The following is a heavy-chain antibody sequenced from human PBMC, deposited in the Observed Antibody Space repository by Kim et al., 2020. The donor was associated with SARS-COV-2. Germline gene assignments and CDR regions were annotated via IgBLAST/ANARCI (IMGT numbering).Heavy chain of an antibody. V-gene: IGHV3-23*01. CDR3: AKFDYGFPSVDY. Sequence: YYADSVKCRFTITRDNSKNTLYLQMNSLRAEDTAVYYCAKFDYGFPSVDYWGQGTLVTVSS. J-gene: IGHJ4*02. D-gene: IGHD4-17*01.